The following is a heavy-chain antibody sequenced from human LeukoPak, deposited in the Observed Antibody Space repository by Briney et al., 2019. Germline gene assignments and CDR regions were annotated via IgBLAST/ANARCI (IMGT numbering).Heavy chain of an antibody. CDR3: ARDRVGATTGPYDY. CDR2: ISSSSSYI. Sequence: GGSLRLSCAASGFTFSSYSMNWVRQAPGKGLEWVSSISSSSSYIYYADSVKGRFTISRDNAKNSLYLQMNSLRAEDTAVYYCARDRVGATTGPYDYWGQGTLVTVSS. J-gene: IGHJ4*02. CDR1: GFTFSSYS. D-gene: IGHD1-26*01. V-gene: IGHV3-21*01.